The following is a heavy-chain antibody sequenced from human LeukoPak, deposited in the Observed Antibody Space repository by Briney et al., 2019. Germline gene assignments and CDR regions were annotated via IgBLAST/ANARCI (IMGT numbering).Heavy chain of an antibody. Sequence: GGSLRLSCAASGFTFSSYGMSWVRRDPGKGQEGVSYISRSSTTIYYADSVKGRFTISRDNAKNSLYLQMNSLRAEDTALYYCAKDRGGSSQLGDAFDVWGQGTMVSVSS. V-gene: IGHV3-48*01. J-gene: IGHJ3*01. CDR1: GFTFSSYG. D-gene: IGHD2-15*01. CDR2: ISRSSTTI. CDR3: AKDRGGSSQLGDAFDV.